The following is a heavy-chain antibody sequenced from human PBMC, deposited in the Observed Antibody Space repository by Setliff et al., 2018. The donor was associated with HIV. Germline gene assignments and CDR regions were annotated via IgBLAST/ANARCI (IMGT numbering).Heavy chain of an antibody. D-gene: IGHD6-19*01. CDR3: ARSGPSGYSSGWYRGYFDP. CDR1: GGSIRSGSYY. CDR2: IYSTGST. V-gene: IGHV4-61*09. Sequence: SETLSLTCSVSGGSIRSGSYYWSWIRQPAGKGLEWIGHIYSTGSTRYNPSLESRLTILVDTSRNQFSLKLNSVTAADTAVYYCARSGPSGYSSGWYRGYFDPWGQGTLVTVSS. J-gene: IGHJ5*02.